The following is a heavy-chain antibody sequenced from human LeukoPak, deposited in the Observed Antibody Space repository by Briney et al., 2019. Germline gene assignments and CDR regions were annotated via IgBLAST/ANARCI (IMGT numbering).Heavy chain of an antibody. CDR3: ARVFWSGYLDPYYFDY. D-gene: IGHD3-3*01. Sequence: ASVKVSCKASGYTFASYDINWVRQATGQGLEWMGWRNPNRGNTGYAQKFQGRVTMTRNTSISTAYMELSSLRSEDTAVYYCARVFWSGYLDPYYFDYWGQGTLVTVSS. CDR2: RNPNRGNT. J-gene: IGHJ4*02. V-gene: IGHV1-8*01. CDR1: GYTFASYD.